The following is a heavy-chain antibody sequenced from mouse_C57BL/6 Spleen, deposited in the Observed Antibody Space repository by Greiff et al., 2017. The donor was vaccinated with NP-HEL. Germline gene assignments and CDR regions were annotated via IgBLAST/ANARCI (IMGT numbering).Heavy chain of an antibody. V-gene: IGHV1-26*01. CDR2: INPNNGGT. D-gene: IGHD2-14*01. CDR3: AFSRHRDAMDY. J-gene: IGHJ4*01. Sequence: VQLQQSGPELVKPGATVKISCKASGYTFTDYYMNWVKQSHGKSLEWIGDINPNNGGTSYNQKFKGKATLTVDKSSSTAYMELRSLTSEDSAVYYCAFSRHRDAMDYWGQGTSVTVSS. CDR1: GYTFTDYY.